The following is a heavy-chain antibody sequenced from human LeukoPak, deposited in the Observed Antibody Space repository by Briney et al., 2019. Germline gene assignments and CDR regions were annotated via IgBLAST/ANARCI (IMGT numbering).Heavy chain of an antibody. V-gene: IGHV1-69*05. Sequence: ASVKVSCKASGGTFSSYAISWVRQAPGQGLEWMGRIIPIFGTANYAQKFQGRVTITTDESTSTAYMELRSLRSEDTAVYYCATGYSSGPYYFDYWGQGTLVTVSS. CDR2: IIPIFGTA. CDR1: GGTFSSYA. J-gene: IGHJ4*02. CDR3: ATGYSSGPYYFDY. D-gene: IGHD6-19*01.